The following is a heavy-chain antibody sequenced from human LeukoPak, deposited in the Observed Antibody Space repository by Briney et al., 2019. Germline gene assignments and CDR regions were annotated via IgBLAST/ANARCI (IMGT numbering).Heavy chain of an antibody. D-gene: IGHD3-3*01. J-gene: IGHJ4*02. CDR1: RFTFSHHW. CDR3: ARLNWNYADY. V-gene: IGHV3-7*01. Sequence: GGSLRLSCTASRFTFSHHWMTWVRQAPEKGLEWVANIKEDGSEKDYVDSVKGRFTISRDNGKNSLYLQMNSLRGEDTAVYYCARLNWNYADYWGQGTLVTVSS. CDR2: IKEDGSEK.